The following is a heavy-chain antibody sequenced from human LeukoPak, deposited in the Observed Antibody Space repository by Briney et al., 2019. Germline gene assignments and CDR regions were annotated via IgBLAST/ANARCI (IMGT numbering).Heavy chain of an antibody. CDR1: GGSFSGYY. D-gene: IGHD2-2*01. V-gene: IGHV4-34*01. CDR3: ARGGVVVPAAMPYNWFDP. Sequence: PSETLSLNCAVYGGSFSGYYWSWIRQPPGKGLEWIGEINHSGSTNYNPSLKSRVTISVDTSKNQFSLKLSSVTAADTAVYYCARGGVVVPAAMPYNWFDPWGQGALVTVSS. J-gene: IGHJ5*02. CDR2: INHSGST.